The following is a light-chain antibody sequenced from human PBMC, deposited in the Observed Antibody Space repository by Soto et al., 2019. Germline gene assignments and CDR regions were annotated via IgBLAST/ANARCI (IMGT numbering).Light chain of an antibody. CDR1: QSVSNNY. CDR2: GAS. J-gene: IGKJ1*01. Sequence: EIVLTQSPGTLSLSPRERATLSCRASQSVSNNYLAWYQHRPGQAPRRLIYGASTRAPGIPDRFSGSGSGTDFTLTISRLEPEDFAVYYCQQYAASPRTFGQGTQVEV. V-gene: IGKV3-20*01. CDR3: QQYAASPRT.